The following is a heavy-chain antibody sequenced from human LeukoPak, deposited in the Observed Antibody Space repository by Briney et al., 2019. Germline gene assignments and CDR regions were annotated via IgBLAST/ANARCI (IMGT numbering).Heavy chain of an antibody. CDR1: GFTFTNYA. V-gene: IGHV3-23*01. CDR2: ISGGGGST. J-gene: IGHJ6*02. CDR3: AREVGYYDSSGYYTNQYYYYYGMDV. Sequence: PGGSLRLSCAASGFTFTNYAMSWVRQAPGKGLEWVSGISGGGGSTYYADSVKGRFTISKDNSKNTLYLQMNSLRAEDTAVYYCAREVGYYDSSGYYTNQYYYYYGMDVWGQGTTVTVSS. D-gene: IGHD3-22*01.